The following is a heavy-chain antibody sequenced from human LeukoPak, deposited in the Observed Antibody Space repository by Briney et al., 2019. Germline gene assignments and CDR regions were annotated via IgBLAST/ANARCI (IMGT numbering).Heavy chain of an antibody. CDR2: ISYDGSNK. V-gene: IGHV3-30*18. CDR3: AKDVYYDSSGYIYYAMDV. D-gene: IGHD3-22*01. Sequence: GGSLRLSCAVSGFTFSSYGMHWVRQAPGKGLEWVAVISYDGSNKYYADSVKGRFTISRDNSKNTLYLQMNSLRAEDTAVYYCAKDVYYDSSGYIYYAMDVWGQGTTVTVSS. J-gene: IGHJ6*02. CDR1: GFTFSSYG.